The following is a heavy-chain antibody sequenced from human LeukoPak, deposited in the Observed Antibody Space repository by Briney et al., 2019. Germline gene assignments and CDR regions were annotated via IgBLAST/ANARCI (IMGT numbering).Heavy chain of an antibody. J-gene: IGHJ5*02. CDR1: GYSFNSGSDY. CDR3: ARNRGT. CDR2: IHDSGAT. D-gene: IGHD3-10*01. Sequence: PSETLSLTCTVSGYSFNSGSDYWSWLRQTPGEGLVWIGYIHDSGATYYSPSFNRRDTISVDTSKNQFSLKLTSVTAADTAVYYCARNRGTWGQGTLVTVSS. V-gene: IGHV4-61*01.